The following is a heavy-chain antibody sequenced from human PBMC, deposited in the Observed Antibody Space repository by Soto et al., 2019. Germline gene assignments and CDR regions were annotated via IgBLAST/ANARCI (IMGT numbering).Heavy chain of an antibody. V-gene: IGHV3-23*01. J-gene: IGHJ6*02. CDR3: AKGRGQMDYYYYGMDV. CDR1: GFTFSSYA. Sequence: GGSLRLSCAASGFTFSSYAMSWVRQAPGKGLEWVSAISGSGGSTYYADSVKGRFTISRDNSKNTLYLQMNSLRAEDTAVYYCAKGRGQMDYYYYGMDVWGQGTTVTVSS. CDR2: ISGSGGST. D-gene: IGHD3-16*01.